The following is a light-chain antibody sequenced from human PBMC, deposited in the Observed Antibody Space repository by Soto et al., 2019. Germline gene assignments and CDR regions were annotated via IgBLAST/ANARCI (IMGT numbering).Light chain of an antibody. CDR3: SSYAGSNNLV. Sequence: QSALTQPPSASGSPGQSVTISCTGTSSDVGGYNYVSWYQQHPGKAPELMIYEVSKRPSGVPDRFSGSKSGHTASLTVSGLQAEDEADYYCSSYAGSNNLVFGGGTKLTLL. V-gene: IGLV2-8*01. CDR2: EVS. CDR1: SSDVGGYNY. J-gene: IGLJ2*01.